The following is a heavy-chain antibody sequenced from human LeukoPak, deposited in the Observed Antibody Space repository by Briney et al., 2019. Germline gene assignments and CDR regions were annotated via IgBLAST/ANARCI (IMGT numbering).Heavy chain of an antibody. CDR3: TTVIAYDSNGQ. Sequence: GGSLRLSCAASGFAFNNAWMSWVRQAPGKGLEWVGRIKSKTDGGTTDYAAPVKGRFIISRDDSKNTLYLQMNSLKTEDTAVYYCTTVIAYDSNGQGGQGTLVTVSS. D-gene: IGHD3-22*01. V-gene: IGHV3-15*01. CDR1: GFAFNNAW. J-gene: IGHJ4*02. CDR2: IKSKTDGGTT.